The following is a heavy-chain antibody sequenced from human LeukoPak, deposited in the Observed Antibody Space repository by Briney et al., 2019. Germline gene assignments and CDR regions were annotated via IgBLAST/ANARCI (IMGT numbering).Heavy chain of an antibody. CDR2: TSDSGDST. CDR3: AKLIQIVGASDDDY. V-gene: IGHV3-23*01. CDR1: GFTFTSHA. Sequence: GGSLRLSCAASGFTFTSHAMSWVRQAPEKGLGWVSSTSDSGDSTYYADSVKGRFTISRDNSKKTLYLQMNSLRAEDTAIYYCAKLIQIVGASDDDYWGQGTLVTVSS. J-gene: IGHJ4*02. D-gene: IGHD1-26*01.